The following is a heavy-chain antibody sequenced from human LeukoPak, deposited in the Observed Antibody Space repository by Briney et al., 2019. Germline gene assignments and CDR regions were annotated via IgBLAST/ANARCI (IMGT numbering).Heavy chain of an antibody. V-gene: IGHV1-69*13. CDR1: GGTFSSYA. D-gene: IGHD3-22*01. CDR2: IIPIFGTA. Sequence: GASVKVSCNASGGTFSSYAISWVRQAPGQGLEWMGGIIPIFGTANYAQKFQGRVTITADESTSTAYMGLSSLRSEGTAVYYCARGDYDSSGYYPDAFDIWGQGTMVTVSS. CDR3: ARGDYDSSGYYPDAFDI. J-gene: IGHJ3*02.